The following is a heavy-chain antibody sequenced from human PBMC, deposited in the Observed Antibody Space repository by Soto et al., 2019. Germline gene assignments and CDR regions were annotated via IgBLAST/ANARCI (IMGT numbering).Heavy chain of an antibody. CDR1: GYTFTGYN. V-gene: IGHV1-2*02. CDR2: ITPNTGDT. D-gene: IGHD3-16*01. J-gene: IGHJ5*02. CDR3: ARYFASGSYGS. Sequence: GASVQVSCKASGYTFTGYNLHWVRQAPGQGLEWKGWITPNTGDTNFAQKSWGRDIMNRDTSISTAYMELSRLRSDDTAVDDGARYFASGSYGSWGQGTPGTVPS.